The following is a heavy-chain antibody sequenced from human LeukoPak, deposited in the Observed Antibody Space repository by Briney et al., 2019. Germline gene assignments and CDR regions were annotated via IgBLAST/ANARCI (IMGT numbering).Heavy chain of an antibody. J-gene: IGHJ6*02. V-gene: IGHV1-46*01. Sequence: ASVKVSCKASGYTFTSYYMHWVRQAPGQGPEWMGIINPSGGSTSYAQKFQGRVTMTRDTSTSTVYMELSSLRSEDTAVYYCAREMATITRGMDVWGQGTTVTVSS. CDR3: AREMATITRGMDV. CDR2: INPSGGST. D-gene: IGHD5-24*01. CDR1: GYTFTSYY.